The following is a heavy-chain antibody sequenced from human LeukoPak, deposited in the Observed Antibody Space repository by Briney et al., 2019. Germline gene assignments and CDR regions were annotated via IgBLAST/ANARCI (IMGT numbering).Heavy chain of an antibody. CDR2: ISGSGGST. J-gene: IGHJ4*02. CDR1: GFTFSSYA. V-gene: IGHV3-23*01. CDR3: AKFINWWELRGPFDY. D-gene: IGHD1-26*01. Sequence: PGGSLRLSCVASGFTFSSYAMNWVRQAPGKGLEWVSSISGSGGSTYYADSVKGRFTVSRDNSKNTLYLQMTSLRAEDTTVYYCAKFINWWELRGPFDYWGQGTLVTVSS.